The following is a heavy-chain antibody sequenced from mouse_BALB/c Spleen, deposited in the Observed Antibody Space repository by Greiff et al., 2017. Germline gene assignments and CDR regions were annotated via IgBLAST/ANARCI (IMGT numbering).Heavy chain of an antibody. V-gene: IGHV5-17*02. CDR2: ISSGSSTI. CDR1: GFTFSSFG. J-gene: IGHJ3*01. Sequence: EVHLVESGGGLVQPGGSRKLSCAASGFTFSSFGMHWVRQAPEKGLEWVAYISSGSSTIYYADTVKGRFTISRDNPKNTLFLQMTSLRSEDTAMYYCARSGLPAWFAYWGQGTLVTVSA. CDR3: ARSGLPAWFAY.